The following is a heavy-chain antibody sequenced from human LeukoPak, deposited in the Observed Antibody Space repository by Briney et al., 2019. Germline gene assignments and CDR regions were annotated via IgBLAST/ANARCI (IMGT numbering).Heavy chain of an antibody. D-gene: IGHD1-26*01. J-gene: IGHJ5*02. CDR2: IKSKTDGGTT. CDR1: GFTFDDYA. CDR3: TTDRERASEDWFDP. V-gene: IGHV3-15*01. Sequence: GSLRLSCAASGFTFDDYAIHWVRQAPGKGLEWVGRIKSKTDGGTTDYAAPVKGRFTISRDDSKNTLYLQMNSLKTEDTAVYYCTTDRERASEDWFDPWGQGTLVTVSS.